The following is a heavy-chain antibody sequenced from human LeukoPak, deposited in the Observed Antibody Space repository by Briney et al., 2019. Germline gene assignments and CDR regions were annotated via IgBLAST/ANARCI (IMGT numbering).Heavy chain of an antibody. CDR1: GLTFSDYY. V-gene: IGHV3-11*05. D-gene: IGHD1-14*01. CDR3: ARDRRDTGGIDY. J-gene: IGHJ4*02. CDR2: ISRSSGHT. Sequence: PGGSLRLSCAASGLTFSDYYMSWIRQAPGKGLEWVSYISRSSGHTNYADSVKGRFTISRDNAKNSLYLQMNSPRAEDTAVYYCARDRRDTGGIDYWGQGTLVTVSS.